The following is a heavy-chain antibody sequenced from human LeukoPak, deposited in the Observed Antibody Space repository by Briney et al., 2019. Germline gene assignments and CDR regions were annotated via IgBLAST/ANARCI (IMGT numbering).Heavy chain of an antibody. J-gene: IGHJ4*02. D-gene: IGHD1-1*01. V-gene: IGHV1-69*06. CDR3: ARAKGTGTTIDY. Sequence: SVKVSCKASGYTFTSYGISWVRQAPGQGLEWMGGIIPIFGTANYAQKFQGRVTITADKSTSTAYMELSSLRSEDTAVYYCARAKGTGTTIDYWGQGTLVTVSS. CDR2: IIPIFGTA. CDR1: GYTFTSYG.